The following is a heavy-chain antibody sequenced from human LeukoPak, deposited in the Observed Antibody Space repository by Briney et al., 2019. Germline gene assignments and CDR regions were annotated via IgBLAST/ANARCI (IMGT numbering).Heavy chain of an antibody. CDR2: INHSGST. Sequence: PSETLSLTCAVYGGSFSGYYWSWIRQPPGKGLEWIGEINHSGSTNYNPSLKSRATISVDTSKNQFSLKLSSVTAADTAVYYYARCTRITMVRGVIITGIYYFDYWGQGTLVTVSS. V-gene: IGHV4-34*01. CDR1: GGSFSGYY. J-gene: IGHJ4*02. D-gene: IGHD3-10*01. CDR3: ARCTRITMVRGVIITGIYYFDY.